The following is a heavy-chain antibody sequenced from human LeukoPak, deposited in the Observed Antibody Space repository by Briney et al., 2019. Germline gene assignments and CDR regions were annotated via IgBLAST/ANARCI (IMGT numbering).Heavy chain of an antibody. Sequence: ASVKVSCKASGNSISNYAVSWVRQAPGQGFEWMGWISAYNGNTNYAQKLQGRVTMTTDTSTSTAYMELRSLRSDDTAVYYCARLNMVHNYYDSSGTHADYWGQGTLVTVSS. D-gene: IGHD3-22*01. V-gene: IGHV1-18*01. CDR2: ISAYNGNT. CDR3: ARLNMVHNYYDSSGTHADY. CDR1: GNSISNYA. J-gene: IGHJ4*02.